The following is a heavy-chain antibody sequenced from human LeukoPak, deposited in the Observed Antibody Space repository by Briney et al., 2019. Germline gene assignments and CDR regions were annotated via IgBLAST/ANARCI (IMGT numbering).Heavy chain of an antibody. V-gene: IGHV3-7*01. J-gene: IGHJ4*02. Sequence: PGGSLRLSCAASGFTFSSYWMSWVRQAPGKGLEWVANMKQDGSEKYYVDSVKGRFTISRDNAKNSLYLQMNSLRAEDTAVYYCARDLDVGYRYFDYWGQGTLVTVSS. CDR3: ARDLDVGYRYFDY. CDR2: MKQDGSEK. D-gene: IGHD3/OR15-3a*01. CDR1: GFTFSSYW.